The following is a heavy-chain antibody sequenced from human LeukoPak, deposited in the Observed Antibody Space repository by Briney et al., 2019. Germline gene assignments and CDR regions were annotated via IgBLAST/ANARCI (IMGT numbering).Heavy chain of an antibody. CDR2: IKQDGSEK. J-gene: IGHJ4*02. Sequence: GGSLRLSCAASGFTFSSYWISWVRQAPGKGLEWVANIKQDGSEKYYVDSVKGRFTISRDNAKNSLYLQMNSLRAEDTAVYYCARAEYSGGYWGQGTLVTVSS. CDR1: GFTFSSYW. D-gene: IGHD1-26*01. CDR3: ARAEYSGGY. V-gene: IGHV3-7*01.